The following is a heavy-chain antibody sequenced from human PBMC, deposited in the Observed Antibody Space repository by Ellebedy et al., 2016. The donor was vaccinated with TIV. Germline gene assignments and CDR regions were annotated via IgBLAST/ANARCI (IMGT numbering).Heavy chain of an antibody. CDR3: AKEIGGGGSY. Sequence: GGSLRLSXAASGFTFSNYWMSWVRQAPGKGLEWVANIKQDGSEKYYVDSVKGRFSISRDNAKNSLYLQMDSLSAEDTAVYYCAKEIGGGGSYWGQGTLVTVSS. V-gene: IGHV3-7*01. D-gene: IGHD3-10*01. CDR2: IKQDGSEK. CDR1: GFTFSNYW. J-gene: IGHJ4*02.